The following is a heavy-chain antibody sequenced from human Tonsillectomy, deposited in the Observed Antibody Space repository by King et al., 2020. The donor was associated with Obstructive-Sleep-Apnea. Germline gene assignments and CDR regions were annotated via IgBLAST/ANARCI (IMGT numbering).Heavy chain of an antibody. Sequence: HVQLVESGGGVVQPGRSLRLSCVASGFIFSSYGMHWVRQAPGKGLEWVAFIRYDGSNADYADSVKGRFTISRDNSKNTLYLQMNSLRVEDTAMYYCAKPHSNYDFWSGITNWGQGTLVTVSS. CDR3: AKPHSNYDFWSGITN. D-gene: IGHD3-3*01. CDR2: IRYDGSNA. V-gene: IGHV3-30*02. J-gene: IGHJ4*02. CDR1: GFIFSSYG.